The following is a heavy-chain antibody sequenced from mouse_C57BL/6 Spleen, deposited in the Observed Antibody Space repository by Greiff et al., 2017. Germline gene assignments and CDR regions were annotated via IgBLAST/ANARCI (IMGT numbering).Heavy chain of an antibody. CDR3: ASPLSTMVARCAY. J-gene: IGHJ3*01. V-gene: IGHV1-64*01. CDR1: GYTFTSYW. Sequence: VQLQQSGAELVKPGASVKLSCKASGYTFTSYWMHWVKQRPGQGLEWIGMIHPNSGSTNYNEKFKSKATLTVDKSSSTAYMQLSSLTSEDSAVYYCASPLSTMVARCAYWGQGTLVTVSA. D-gene: IGHD2-2*01. CDR2: IHPNSGST.